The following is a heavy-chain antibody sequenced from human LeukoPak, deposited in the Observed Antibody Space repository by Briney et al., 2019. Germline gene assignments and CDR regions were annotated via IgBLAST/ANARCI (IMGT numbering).Heavy chain of an antibody. CDR2: VYYSGST. D-gene: IGHD6-13*01. Sequence: PSETLSLTCTVSGGSISSYYWSWLRQPPGKGLEWIGYVYYSGSTNYNPSLKSRVTISVDTSKNQFSLKLSSVTAADTAVYYCARAGIAAAGNRWFDPWAREPWSPSPQ. CDR3: ARAGIAAAGNRWFDP. J-gene: IGHJ5*02. CDR1: GGSISSYY. V-gene: IGHV4-59*01.